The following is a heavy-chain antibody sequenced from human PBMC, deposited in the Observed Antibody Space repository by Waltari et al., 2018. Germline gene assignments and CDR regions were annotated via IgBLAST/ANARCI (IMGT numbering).Heavy chain of an antibody. J-gene: IGHJ4*02. CDR3: TRGSFSGRPDY. CDR1: GFTFGDYA. D-gene: IGHD1-26*01. V-gene: IGHV3-49*03. CDR2: IRSKGYGGTT. Sequence: EVQLVESGGGLVQPGRSLRLSCTASGFTFGDYAMSWFRPAQGKGVEWVGFIRSKGYGGTTAYAASVNGRFTISRDDSKIIAYLQMNSLTTEDNAVYYCTRGSFSGRPDYWGQGTLVTVSS.